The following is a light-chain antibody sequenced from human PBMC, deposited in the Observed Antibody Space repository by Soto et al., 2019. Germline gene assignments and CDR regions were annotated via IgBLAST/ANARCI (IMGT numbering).Light chain of an antibody. CDR1: SSDIGANNY. CDR2: DVS. Sequence: QSALTQPASVSGSPGQSITISCTGTSSDIGANNYVSWYQFHPGKAPKLMIFDVSNRPSGVSNRFSGSKSGNTASLSISGLQAEDEADYYCCSFPTTNTRYVLGTGTKVTVL. V-gene: IGLV2-14*03. J-gene: IGLJ1*01. CDR3: CSFPTTNTRYV.